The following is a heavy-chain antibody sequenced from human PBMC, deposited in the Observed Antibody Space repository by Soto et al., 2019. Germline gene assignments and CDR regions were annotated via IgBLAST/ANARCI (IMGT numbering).Heavy chain of an antibody. Sequence: EVQLVESGGGLVKPGGSLRLSCAASGFTFSNAWMSWVCQAPGGGLEWVGRIKRNIDGGTTDYAAPVKGRFAISRDDSNSILYLEMNSLRSEDTAVYYCTTVDAVVLNWGQGLLVTVSS. CDR3: TTVDAVVLN. CDR1: GFTFSNAW. CDR2: IKRNIDGGTT. D-gene: IGHD6-19*01. J-gene: IGHJ4*02. V-gene: IGHV3-15*01.